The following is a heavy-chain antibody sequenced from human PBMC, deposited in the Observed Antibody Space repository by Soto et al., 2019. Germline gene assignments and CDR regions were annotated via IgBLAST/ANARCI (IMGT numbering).Heavy chain of an antibody. CDR2: IYHSGST. CDR3: ARVPGP. J-gene: IGHJ5*02. V-gene: IGHV4-34*01. CDR1: GGSFSGYY. Sequence: SETLSLTCAVYGGSFSGYYLTWIRQPPGTGLEWIGEIYHSGSTYYNPSLKSRVTISVDRSKNQFSLKLSSVTAADTAVYYCARVPGPWGQGTLVTVSS.